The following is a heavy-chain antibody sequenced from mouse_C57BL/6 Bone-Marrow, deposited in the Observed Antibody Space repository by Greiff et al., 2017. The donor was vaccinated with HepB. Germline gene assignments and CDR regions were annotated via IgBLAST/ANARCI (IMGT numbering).Heavy chain of an antibody. CDR3: ARQSNWNVYYFDY. V-gene: IGHV5-6*01. CDR2: ISSGGSYT. D-gene: IGHD4-1*01. Sequence: EVQGVESGGDLVKPGGSLKLSCAASGFTFSSYGMSWVRQTPDKRLEWVATISSGGSYTYYPDSVKGRFTISRDNAKNPLYLQMSSLKSEDTAMYYCARQSNWNVYYFDYWGQGTTLTVSS. J-gene: IGHJ2*01. CDR1: GFTFSSYG.